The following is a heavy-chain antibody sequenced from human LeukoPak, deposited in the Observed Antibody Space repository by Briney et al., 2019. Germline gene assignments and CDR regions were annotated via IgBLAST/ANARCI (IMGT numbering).Heavy chain of an antibody. V-gene: IGHV3-48*01. CDR1: GFTFSSYS. Sequence: GGSLRLSCAASGFTFSSYSMNWVRQAPGKGLEWVSYISSSSSTIYYADSVKGRFTISRDNAKNSLYLQMNSLRAEDTAVYHCARDYYDILSRYFDLWGRGTLVTVSS. CDR2: ISSSSSTI. D-gene: IGHD3-9*01. CDR3: ARDYYDILSRYFDL. J-gene: IGHJ2*01.